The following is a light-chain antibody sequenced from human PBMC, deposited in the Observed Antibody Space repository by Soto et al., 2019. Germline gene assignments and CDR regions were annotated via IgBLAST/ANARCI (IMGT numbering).Light chain of an antibody. CDR3: AAWDDSLNGYV. V-gene: IGLV1-44*01. J-gene: IGLJ1*01. CDR1: SSKIGSNT. CDR2: SNN. Sequence: QSALTQPPSASGTPGQRVTISCSGSSSKIGSNTVNWYQQLPGTAPKLLIYSNNQRPSGVPDRFSGSKSGTSASLAISGLLSEDEADYYCAAWDDSLNGYVFGTGTKVTV.